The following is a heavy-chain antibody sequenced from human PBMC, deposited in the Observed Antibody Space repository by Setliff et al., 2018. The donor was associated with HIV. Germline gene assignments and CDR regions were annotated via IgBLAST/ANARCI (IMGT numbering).Heavy chain of an antibody. Sequence: SVKVSCKASGGTFNNYAISWVRQAPGQGLEWVGGIIPLFGTTNYAQKFQGRVTITADESTNTAHMELNSLRSIDTAMYYCATVFYYNSESYSLDPWGQGMRVTVSS. CDR1: GGTFNNYA. CDR2: IIPLFGTT. D-gene: IGHD3-10*01. V-gene: IGHV1-69*13. CDR3: ATVFYYNSESYSLDP. J-gene: IGHJ5*02.